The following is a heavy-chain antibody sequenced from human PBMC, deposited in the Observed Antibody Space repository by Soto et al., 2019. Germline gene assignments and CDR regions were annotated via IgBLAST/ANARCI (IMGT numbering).Heavy chain of an antibody. CDR2: IYYSGST. Sequence: SETLSLTCTVSGGSISSYYWSWIRQPPGKGLEWIGYIYYSGSTNYNPSLKSRITITVDTSKNQFSLKLSFVTAADTAVYYCARSDGRYWGQGTLVTVSS. CDR3: ARSDGRY. J-gene: IGHJ4*02. V-gene: IGHV4-59*01. CDR1: GGSISSYY.